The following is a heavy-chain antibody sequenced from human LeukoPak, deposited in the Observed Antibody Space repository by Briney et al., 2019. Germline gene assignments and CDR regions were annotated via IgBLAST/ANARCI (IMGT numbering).Heavy chain of an antibody. CDR3: ARGSICSSTSCYISNYYYYGMDV. CDR1: GGTFSSYA. V-gene: IGHV1-69*13. CDR2: IIPIFGTA. J-gene: IGHJ6*02. D-gene: IGHD2-2*02. Sequence: ASVKVSCKASGGTFSSYAISWVRQAPGQGLEWMGGIIPIFGTANYAQKFQGRVTITADESTCTAYMELSSLRSEDTAVYYCARGSICSSTSCYISNYYYYGMDVWGQGTTVTVSS.